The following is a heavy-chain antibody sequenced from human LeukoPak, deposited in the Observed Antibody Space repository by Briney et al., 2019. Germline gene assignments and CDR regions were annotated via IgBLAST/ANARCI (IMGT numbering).Heavy chain of an antibody. J-gene: IGHJ4*02. Sequence: GASVRVSCKTSRYTFSTYDVTWVRQAPGQGLEWMGWRNPNSGNTGSAQKFWGRVTMTSNASISSAYMELHRLTSEDTAVYYCARGVRKQLLSEYWGQGTLITVSS. CDR1: RYTFSTYD. V-gene: IGHV1-8*01. CDR3: ARGVRKQLLSEY. CDR2: RNPNSGNT. D-gene: IGHD2-2*01.